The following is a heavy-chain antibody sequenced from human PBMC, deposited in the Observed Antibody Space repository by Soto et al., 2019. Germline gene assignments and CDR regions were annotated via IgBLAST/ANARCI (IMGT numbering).Heavy chain of an antibody. Sequence: EVQLLESGGGLVQPGGSLRLSCAASGFTFSNYGMSWVRQAPGKGLEWVSVMSGSGDDAYYADSVKGRFTISRDNSKNTLYLQMNSLRAEDTAVYFCAKKFTVYAVDPADYWGQGTQVAVSS. CDR2: MSGSGDDA. V-gene: IGHV3-23*01. CDR3: AKKFTVYAVDPADY. CDR1: GFTFSNYG. D-gene: IGHD6-19*01. J-gene: IGHJ4*02.